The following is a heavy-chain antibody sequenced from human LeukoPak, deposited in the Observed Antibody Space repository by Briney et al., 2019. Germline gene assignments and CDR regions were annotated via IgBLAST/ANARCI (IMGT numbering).Heavy chain of an antibody. CDR3: ARAHRTGGVGY. D-gene: IGHD7-27*01. Sequence: SETLSLTCTVSGYSISSGYYWGWIRQPPGKGLEWIGSIYHSGSTYYNPSLKSRVTISVDTSKNQFSLKLSSVTAADTAVYYCARAHRTGGVGYWGQGTLVTVSS. J-gene: IGHJ4*02. CDR1: GYSISSGYY. V-gene: IGHV4-38-2*02. CDR2: IYHSGST.